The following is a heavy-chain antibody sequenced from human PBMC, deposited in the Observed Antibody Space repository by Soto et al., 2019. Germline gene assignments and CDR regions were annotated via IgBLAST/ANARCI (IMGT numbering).Heavy chain of an antibody. CDR2: LSKDGNNK. V-gene: IGHV3-30-3*01. Sequence: GGSLRLSCVASGFSLSDFAMHWVRQAPGKGQEWVAVLSKDGNNKYYADSVKGRFSISRDKAENTAFLQMNTLRHEDTALYYCARVPGDCSGGTCYSLNVYYWGQGTLVPVAS. D-gene: IGHD2-15*01. CDR1: GFSLSDFA. J-gene: IGHJ4*02. CDR3: ARVPGDCSGGTCYSLNVYY.